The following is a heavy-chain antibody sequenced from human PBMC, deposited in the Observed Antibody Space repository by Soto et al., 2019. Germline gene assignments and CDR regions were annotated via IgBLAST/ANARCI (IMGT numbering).Heavy chain of an antibody. V-gene: IGHV4-31*03. J-gene: IGHJ4*02. CDR2: IYYSGST. CDR3: ARKYQLLSCFDY. Sequence: SETLSLTCTFSGGSISSGGYYLSWIRQHPGKGLEWIGYIYYSGSTYYNPSLKSRVTISVDTSKNQFSLKLSSVTAADTAVYYCARKYQLLSCFDYWGQGTLVTVSS. CDR1: GGSISSGGYY. D-gene: IGHD2-2*01.